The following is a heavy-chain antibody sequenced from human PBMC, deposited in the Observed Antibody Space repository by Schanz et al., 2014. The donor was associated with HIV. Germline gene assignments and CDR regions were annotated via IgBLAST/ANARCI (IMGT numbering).Heavy chain of an antibody. D-gene: IGHD6-19*01. Sequence: EVQLVESGGGLVKPGGSLRLSCAASGSTFSSYWMHWVRQAPGKGLVWVSRINSDGSSTNYADSVKGRFTISRDDSSDTLYLQMNSLRPEDTAVYYCAKSHKHDSSDYYRFYYFGMDVWGQGTTVTVSS. CDR3: AKSHKHDSSDYYRFYYFGMDV. CDR1: GSTFSSYW. J-gene: IGHJ6*02. CDR2: INSDGSST. V-gene: IGHV3-74*02.